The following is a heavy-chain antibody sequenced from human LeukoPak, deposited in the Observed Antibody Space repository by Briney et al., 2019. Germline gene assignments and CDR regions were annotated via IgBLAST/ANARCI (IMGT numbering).Heavy chain of an antibody. CDR3: GRAFPPLRTSSAGDL. D-gene: IGHD3-16*01. CDR2: ISGLSTHI. CDR1: GFTFSDYD. V-gene: IGHV3-69-1*02. Sequence: KAGGSLTLSCSASGFTFSDYDMNWVRQAPGKGLEWVSSISGLSTHIYYGDSVKGRFSISRDNAKNSVYLQMNRLGVEDTAIYYCGRAFPPLRTSSAGDLWGQGILVTVSS. J-gene: IGHJ4*02.